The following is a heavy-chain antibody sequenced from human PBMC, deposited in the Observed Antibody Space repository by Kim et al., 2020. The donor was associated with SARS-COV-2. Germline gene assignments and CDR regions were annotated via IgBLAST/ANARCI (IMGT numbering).Heavy chain of an antibody. V-gene: IGHV6-1*01. CDR1: GDSVSSNSAA. Sequence: SQTLSLTCASSGDSVSSNSAAWHWIRQSPSRGLEWLGRTYYRSKWSNDYRVSVKSRITINPDTSKNQFSLQLNSVTPEDTAVYYCATGISGMDVWGQGTTVTVSS. J-gene: IGHJ6*02. CDR3: ATGISGMDV. D-gene: IGHD5-12*01. CDR2: TYYRSKWSN.